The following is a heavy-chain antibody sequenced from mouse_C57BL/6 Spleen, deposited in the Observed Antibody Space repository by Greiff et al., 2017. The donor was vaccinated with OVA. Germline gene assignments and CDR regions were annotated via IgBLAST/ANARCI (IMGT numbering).Heavy chain of an antibody. CDR3: ASYGSSYYFDY. CDR2: IDPSDSYT. CDR1: GYTFTSYW. J-gene: IGHJ2*01. D-gene: IGHD1-1*01. V-gene: IGHV1-59*01. Sequence: VQLQQSGAELVRPGTSVKLSCKASGYTFTSYWMHWVKQRPGQGLEWIGVIDPSDSYTNYNQKFKGKATLTVDTSSSTAYMQLSSLTSEDSAVYYCASYGSSYYFDYWGQGTTLTVSS.